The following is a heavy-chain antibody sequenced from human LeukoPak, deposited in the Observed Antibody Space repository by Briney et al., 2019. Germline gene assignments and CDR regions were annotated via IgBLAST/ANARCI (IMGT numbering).Heavy chain of an antibody. Sequence: SVKVSCKASGGTFSSYAISWVRQAPGQGLGWMGRIIPILGIANYAQKFQGRVTITADKSTSTAYMELSSLRSEDTAVYYCARAGVIAVANYYHGMDVWGQGTTVTVSS. V-gene: IGHV1-69*04. J-gene: IGHJ6*02. CDR1: GGTFSSYA. D-gene: IGHD6-19*01. CDR2: IIPILGIA. CDR3: ARAGVIAVANYYHGMDV.